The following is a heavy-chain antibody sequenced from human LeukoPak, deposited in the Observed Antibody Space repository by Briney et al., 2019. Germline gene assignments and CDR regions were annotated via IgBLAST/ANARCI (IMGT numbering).Heavy chain of an antibody. CDR3: ARGSGRSFDY. Sequence: GGSLRLSRAASGFKFSSYTMNWVRQAPREGLEWFSYISSSSNTIYYGDAVKGRFTISRDNAKISLYLQMNSLRDEDTAVYYCARGSGRSFDYWGQGTLVSVSS. CDR2: ISSSSNTI. V-gene: IGHV3-48*02. J-gene: IGHJ4*02. D-gene: IGHD1-26*01. CDR1: GFKFSSYT.